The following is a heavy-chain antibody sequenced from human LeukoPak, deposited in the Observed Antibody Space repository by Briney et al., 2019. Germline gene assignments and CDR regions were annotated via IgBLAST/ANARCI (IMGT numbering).Heavy chain of an antibody. Sequence: GGSLRLSCAASGFTFSSYSMNWVRQAPGKGLEWVSYISSSSSTIYYADSVKGRFTISRDNAKNSLYLQMNSLRADDTAVYYCAKEWKSSSSWYQYYFDHWGQGTLVTVSS. V-gene: IGHV3-48*04. CDR2: ISSSSSTI. CDR3: AKEWKSSSSWYQYYFDH. D-gene: IGHD6-13*01. CDR1: GFTFSSYS. J-gene: IGHJ4*02.